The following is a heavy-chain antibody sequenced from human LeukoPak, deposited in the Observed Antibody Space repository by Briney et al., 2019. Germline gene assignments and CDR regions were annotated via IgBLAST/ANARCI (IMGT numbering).Heavy chain of an antibody. V-gene: IGHV4-30-4*08. Sequence: PSETLSLTCTVSGGSMSSGDYYWSWIRQPPGKGLEWMGYIYHSGTTYYNPSLKSRITMSVDTSKNQFSLRLTSVTAADTAVYYCAPGRFYFDYWGQGTLVTVSS. CDR3: APGRFYFDY. CDR1: GGSMSSGDYY. D-gene: IGHD1-26*01. CDR2: IYHSGTT. J-gene: IGHJ4*02.